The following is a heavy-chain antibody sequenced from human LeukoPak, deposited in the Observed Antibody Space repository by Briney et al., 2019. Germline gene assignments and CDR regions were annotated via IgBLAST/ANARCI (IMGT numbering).Heavy chain of an antibody. D-gene: IGHD5-12*01. CDR3: ARDRSGYGYSGYGPFDY. Sequence: PSETLSLTCTVSGGSISSYYWSWIREPPGKGLEWIGYIYYSGSTNYNPSLKSRVTISVDTSKNQFSLKLSSVTAADTAVYYCARDRSGYGYSGYGPFDYWGQGTLVTVTS. CDR2: IYYSGST. V-gene: IGHV4-59*01. CDR1: GGSISSYY. J-gene: IGHJ4*02.